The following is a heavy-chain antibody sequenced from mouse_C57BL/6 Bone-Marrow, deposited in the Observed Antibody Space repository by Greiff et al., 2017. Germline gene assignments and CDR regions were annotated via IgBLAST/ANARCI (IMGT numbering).Heavy chain of an antibody. J-gene: IGHJ3*01. V-gene: IGHV14-3*01. CDR3: ARGITTVVAAPDWFAY. Sequence: EVKVVQSVAELVRPGASVKLSCTASGFNIKNTYMHWVKQRPEQGLEWIGRIYPANGNTKYAPKFQGKATLTVDTSSNTAYLQLRSLTSEDTAIYSGARGITTVVAAPDWFAYWGQGTLVTVSA. CDR2: IYPANGNT. D-gene: IGHD1-1*01. CDR1: GFNIKNTY.